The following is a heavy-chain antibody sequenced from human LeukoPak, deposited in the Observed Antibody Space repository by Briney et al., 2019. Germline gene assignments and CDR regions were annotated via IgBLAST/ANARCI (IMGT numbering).Heavy chain of an antibody. V-gene: IGHV4-61*08. CDR2: IYYSGST. CDR3: ARAKYSSGWKGNWFDP. J-gene: IGHJ5*02. CDR1: GGSISSGDYY. Sequence: SETLSLTCTVSGGSISSGDYYWSWIRQPPGKGLESIGYIYYSGSTNYNPSLKSRVTISVDTSKNQFSLKLSSVTAADTAVYYCARAKYSSGWKGNWFDPWGQGTLVTVSS. D-gene: IGHD6-19*01.